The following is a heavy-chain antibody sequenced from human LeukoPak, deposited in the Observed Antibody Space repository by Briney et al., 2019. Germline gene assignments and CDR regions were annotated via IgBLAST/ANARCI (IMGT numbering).Heavy chain of an antibody. D-gene: IGHD6-19*01. V-gene: IGHV3-21*01. CDR3: VRDPSRLEPGYFDN. J-gene: IGHJ4*02. Sequence: GGSLRLSCAASGFTFSSFSIHWVRLTPGKGLEWVSFISTTSFTHYGASVKGRFTLSRDNAKNSVSLLMNSLRADDTAVYYCVRDPSRLEPGYFDNWGQGVLVTVSS. CDR2: ISTTSFT. CDR1: GFTFSSFS.